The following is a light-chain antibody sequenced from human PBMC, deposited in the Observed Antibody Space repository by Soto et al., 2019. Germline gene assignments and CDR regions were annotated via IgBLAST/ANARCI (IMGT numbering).Light chain of an antibody. CDR2: DVT. CDR1: SSDVGGYNY. J-gene: IGLJ1*01. CDR3: SSSTTYNIRQIV. Sequence: QSVLTQPASVSGSPGQSIAISCTGTSSDVGGYNYVSWYQHHPGKAPKLIIYDVTNRPSGVSNPFSGSKSGNTASLTISGLQPEDDSYYYCSSSTTYNIRQIVFGTGNIVTVL. V-gene: IGLV2-14*03.